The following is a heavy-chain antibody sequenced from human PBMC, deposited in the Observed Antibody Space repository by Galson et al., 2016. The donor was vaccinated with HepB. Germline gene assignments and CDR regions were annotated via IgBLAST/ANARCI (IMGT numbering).Heavy chain of an antibody. Sequence: TLSLTCTVSAGSISSGGYYWSWIRQQPGKGLEWIAYIYYSGITHHNPSLKSRVSISVDTSKNQFSLKLSSVTAADTAVYYCARGYSGYGFDSWGQGTLVTVPS. J-gene: IGHJ4*02. CDR3: ARGYSGYGFDS. V-gene: IGHV4-31*03. D-gene: IGHD5-12*01. CDR2: IYYSGIT. CDR1: AGSISSGGYY.